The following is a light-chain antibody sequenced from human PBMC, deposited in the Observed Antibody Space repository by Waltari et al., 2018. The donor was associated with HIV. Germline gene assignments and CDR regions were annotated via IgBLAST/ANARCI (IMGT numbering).Light chain of an antibody. CDR2: QAS. CDR1: QSIGSG. J-gene: IGKJ1*01. CDR3: QHYHSYPRT. V-gene: IGKV1-5*03. Sequence: DIQMTQSPSTLSASVGDRVTITCRASQSIGSGLAWYRQKPGKAPELLIYQASGLESGVPSRFSGSGSGTEFTLTISSLQPDGFATYYCQHYHSYPRTFGQGTKVEI.